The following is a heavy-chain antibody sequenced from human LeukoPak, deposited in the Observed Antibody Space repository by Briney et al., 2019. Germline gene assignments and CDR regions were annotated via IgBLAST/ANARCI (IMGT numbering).Heavy chain of an antibody. CDR3: ANHFACGSTSCPPFDS. J-gene: IGHJ4*02. V-gene: IGHV3-21*01. CDR2: ISDNSNYI. D-gene: IGHD2-2*01. Sequence: GGSLRLSCAASGFTFNTYSMNWVRQAAGKGLEWVSSISDNSNYIYYSDSVEGRFTISRDNAKNSLYLQMNSLRVEDTAVYYCANHFACGSTSCPPFDSWGQGTLVTVSS. CDR1: GFTFNTYS.